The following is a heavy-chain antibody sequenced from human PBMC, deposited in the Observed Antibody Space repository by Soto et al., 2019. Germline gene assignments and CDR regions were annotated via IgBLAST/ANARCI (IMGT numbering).Heavy chain of an antibody. CDR2: IIPMFGTT. V-gene: IGHV1-69*01. D-gene: IGHD3-16*01. J-gene: IGHJ5*02. CDR1: GRTFSRYA. CDR3: ARVGDHTNP. Sequence: QVQLVQSGAEVQKPGSSMKVSCTASGRTFSRYAINWVRQAPGQGLEWMGGIIPMFGTTNYAQKFQGRVTIAADDSTSTAHLELSNLRFEDTAVYSCARVGDHTNPWGQGTLVTVSS.